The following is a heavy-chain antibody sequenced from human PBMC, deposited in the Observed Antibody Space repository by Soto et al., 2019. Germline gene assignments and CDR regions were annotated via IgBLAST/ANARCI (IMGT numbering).Heavy chain of an antibody. J-gene: IGHJ6*02. V-gene: IGHV4-30-4*01. CDR2: IYYSGST. CDR1: GGSISSGDYS. D-gene: IGHD2-2*01. Sequence: QVQLQESGPGLVKPSQTTSLTCTGSGGSISSGDYSWSWIRQPPWKGLEWIGDIYYSGSTNYNPSLKSRVTISVDTTKNQFALKLSSVTAADTALNYCARQDIVVAPAAQPCDYYYGMDVWGQGTTVTVSS. CDR3: ARQDIVVAPAAQPCDYYYGMDV.